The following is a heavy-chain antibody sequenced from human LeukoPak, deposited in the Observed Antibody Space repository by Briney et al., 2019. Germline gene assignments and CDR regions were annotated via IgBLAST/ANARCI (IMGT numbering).Heavy chain of an antibody. CDR3: VRGTPAVARGGDFDY. V-gene: IGHV4-34*01. CDR1: GGSFSGYY. D-gene: IGHD6-19*01. Sequence: PSETLSLTCAVYGGSFSGYYWSWIRQPPGKGLEWIGEINHSGSTNYNPSLKSRVTISVDTSKNQFSLKLSSVTAADTAVYYCVRGTPAVARGGDFDYWGQGTLVTVSS. J-gene: IGHJ4*02. CDR2: INHSGST.